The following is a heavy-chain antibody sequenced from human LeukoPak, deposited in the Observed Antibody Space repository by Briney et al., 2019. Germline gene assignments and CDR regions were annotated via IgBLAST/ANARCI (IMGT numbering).Heavy chain of an antibody. V-gene: IGHV4-34*01. D-gene: IGHD3-16*02. CDR2: INHSGST. CDR3: ARAYVWGSYRP. Sequence: PSETLSLTCAVYGGSFSGYYWGWIRQPPGKGLEWIGEINHSGSTNYNPSLKSRVTISVDTSKNQFSLKLSSVTAADTAVYYCARAYVWGSYRPWGQGTLVTVSS. J-gene: IGHJ5*02. CDR1: GGSFSGYY.